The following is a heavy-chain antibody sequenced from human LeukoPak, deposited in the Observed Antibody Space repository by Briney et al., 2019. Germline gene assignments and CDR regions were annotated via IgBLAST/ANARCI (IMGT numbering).Heavy chain of an antibody. J-gene: IGHJ2*01. D-gene: IGHD3-10*01. V-gene: IGHV4-34*01. Sequence: SETLSLTCGVYGGSFSDYYWSWIRQSPGKGLEWVGEINQGGSTTYNPSLKSRVTISVDTSKNEFSLNLSSVTDADTAVYYCARDDYFGPGSCFWYFDLWGRGTLVPVSS. CDR3: ARDDYFGPGSCFWYFDL. CDR2: INQGGST. CDR1: GGSFSDYY.